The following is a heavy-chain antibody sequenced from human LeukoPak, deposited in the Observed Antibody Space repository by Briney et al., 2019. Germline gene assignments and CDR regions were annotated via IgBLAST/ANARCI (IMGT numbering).Heavy chain of an antibody. Sequence: PSETLSLTCTVSGASISSLYWSWLRQPPGKGLEWIGYVHHSGTTNYNPSLKSRVTISMDASKNQFSLKLSPVTAADTAVYYCARGYYDDAGYSNPFDYWGQGTLVTVSS. CDR3: ARGYYDDAGYSNPFDY. CDR2: VHHSGTT. D-gene: IGHD3-16*01. CDR1: GASISSLY. J-gene: IGHJ4*02. V-gene: IGHV4-59*11.